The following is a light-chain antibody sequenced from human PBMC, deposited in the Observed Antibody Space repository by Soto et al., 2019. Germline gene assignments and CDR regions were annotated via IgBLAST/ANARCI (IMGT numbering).Light chain of an antibody. CDR3: YSYVDTNKFV. V-gene: IGLV3-27*01. Sequence: SYELTQPSSVSVSPGQTATITCSGDVLAKKSARWFQQKAGQAPVLVIYKDTLRPSGIPERFSGSSSGTTVTLTISGAHTEDEADYYCYSYVDTNKFVFGTGTKLTVL. CDR2: KDT. J-gene: IGLJ1*01. CDR1: VLAKKS.